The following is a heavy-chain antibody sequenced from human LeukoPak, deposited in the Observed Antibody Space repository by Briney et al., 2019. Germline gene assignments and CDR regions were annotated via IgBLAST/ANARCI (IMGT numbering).Heavy chain of an antibody. CDR3: ARGVGSSWYNWFDP. CDR2: IYHSGST. Sequence: SETLSLTCAVSGYSISSGYYWGWIRQPPGKGLEWIGSIYHSGSTYYNPSLKSRVTISVDTSKNQFSLKLSSVAAADTAVYYCARGVGSSWYNWFDPWGPGTLVTVSS. CDR1: GYSISSGYY. V-gene: IGHV4-38-2*01. J-gene: IGHJ5*02. D-gene: IGHD6-13*01.